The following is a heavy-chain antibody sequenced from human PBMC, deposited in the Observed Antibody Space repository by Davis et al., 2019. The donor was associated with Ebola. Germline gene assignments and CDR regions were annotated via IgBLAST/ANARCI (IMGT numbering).Heavy chain of an antibody. D-gene: IGHD3-22*01. V-gene: IGHV3-66*02. CDR3: ARGLNYYDSSGYNDAFDI. Sequence: PGGSLRLSCEVSGFIVSGNYMNWVRQAPGKGLEWVSVLYTDGTTIYADSVQGRFTISRDNSKNTLFLQMVSLRAEDMAIYYCARGLNYYDSSGYNDAFDIWGQGTMVTVSS. CDR2: LYTDGTT. J-gene: IGHJ3*02. CDR1: GFIVSGNY.